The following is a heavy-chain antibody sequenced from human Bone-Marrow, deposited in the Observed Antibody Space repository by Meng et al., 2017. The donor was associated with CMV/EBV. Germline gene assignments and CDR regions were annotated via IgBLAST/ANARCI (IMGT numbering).Heavy chain of an antibody. J-gene: IGHJ4*02. CDR2: IYPGDSDT. D-gene: IGHD3-16*02. CDR1: GYSFTSYW. V-gene: IGHV5-51*01. CDR3: ARLDGNYVWGSYRYPYYFDY. Sequence: GESLKISCKGSGYSFTSYWIGWVRQRPGKGLEWRGIIYPGDSDTRYSPSFQGQVTISADKSISTAYLQWSSLKASDTAMYYCARLDGNYVWGSYRYPYYFDYWGQGTLVTVSS.